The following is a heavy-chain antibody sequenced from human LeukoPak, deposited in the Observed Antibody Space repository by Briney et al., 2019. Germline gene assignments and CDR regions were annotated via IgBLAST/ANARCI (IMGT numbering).Heavy chain of an antibody. Sequence: GASVKVSCKASGGTFSSYAISWVRQAPGQGLEWMGGIIPIFGTANYAQKFQGRVTMTRDTSISTAYMELSRLTSDDTAMYYCARDYCSSTSRLFDYWGQGTLVTVSS. J-gene: IGHJ4*02. CDR2: IIPIFGTA. CDR1: GGTFSSYA. V-gene: IGHV1-69*05. D-gene: IGHD2-2*01. CDR3: ARDYCSSTSRLFDY.